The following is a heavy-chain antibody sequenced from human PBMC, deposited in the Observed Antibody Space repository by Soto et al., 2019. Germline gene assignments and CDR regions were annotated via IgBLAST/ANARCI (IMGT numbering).Heavy chain of an antibody. CDR2: IKTDGRST. V-gene: IGHV3-74*01. CDR3: AKREGNTYGLFH. D-gene: IGHD5-18*01. CDR1: VFSFSSYC. Sequence: EVQLVESGGGLVQPGGSLRLSCAASVFSFSSYCIHWVRQAPGKGLVWVSRIKTDGRSTEYADSVNGRFTISRDNAKNTLYLQINSLRAEDTAVYYCAKREGNTYGLFHWGQGTLVTVSS. J-gene: IGHJ4*02.